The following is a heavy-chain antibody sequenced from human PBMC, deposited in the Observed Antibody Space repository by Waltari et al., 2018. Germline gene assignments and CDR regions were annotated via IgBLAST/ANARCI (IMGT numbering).Heavy chain of an antibody. CDR2: IYYSGST. CDR3: ARLGCSGGSCSLFDY. Sequence: QVQLQESGPGLVKPSQTLSLTCTVSVGSISRGGYYWSWIRQPPGKGLGWIGYIYYSGSTYYNPSLKSRVTISVDTSKNQFSLKLSSVTAADTAVYYCARLGCSGGSCSLFDYWGQGTLVTVSS. J-gene: IGHJ4*02. V-gene: IGHV4-31*03. CDR1: VGSISRGGYY. D-gene: IGHD2-15*01.